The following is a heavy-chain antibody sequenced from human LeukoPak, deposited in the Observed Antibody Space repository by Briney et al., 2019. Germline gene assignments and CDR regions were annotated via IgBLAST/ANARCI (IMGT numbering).Heavy chain of an antibody. CDR3: AGEDNSGGYRPFDT. CDR1: GYTFTGYY. D-gene: IGHD3-22*01. Sequence: ASVKVSCKASGYTFTGYYIHWVRQAPGQGLEWMGRINPNNGGTNYAQKFQGRVTMTRDMSMSTAYMELSRLRSDDTAVYYCAGEDNSGGYRPFDTWGQGTMVTVPS. CDR2: INPNNGGT. J-gene: IGHJ3*02. V-gene: IGHV1-2*06.